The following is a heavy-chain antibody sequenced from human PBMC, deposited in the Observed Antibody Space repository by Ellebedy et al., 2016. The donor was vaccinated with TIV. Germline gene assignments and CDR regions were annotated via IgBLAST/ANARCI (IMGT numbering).Heavy chain of an antibody. CDR2: ISSSGDST. J-gene: IGHJ5*02. CDR1: GFTFTSYW. V-gene: IGHV3-23*01. CDR3: SKGRGGDWFGDTLDDP. Sequence: GESLKISCAASGFTFTSYWMSWVRQAPGEGLKWVSAISSSGDSTFYANSVKGRFTVSRDNSGNMLYLQMNSLSAADTAVYYCSKGRGGDWFGDTLDDPWGQGTLLTVSS. D-gene: IGHD3-10*01.